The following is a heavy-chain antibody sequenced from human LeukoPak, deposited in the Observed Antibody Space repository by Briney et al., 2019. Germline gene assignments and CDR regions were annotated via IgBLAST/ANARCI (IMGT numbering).Heavy chain of an antibody. Sequence: PGGSLRLSCVASEFAFGKYWMSWVRQAPGKGREWAANIKLDGSEKNYVDSVKGRFTISRDNTKNSLYLQMNSLRVEDTAVFYCARDQYDTWSRRGNFDSWGQGTLVIVSS. J-gene: IGHJ4*02. CDR3: ARDQYDTWSRRGNFDS. D-gene: IGHD3-3*01. V-gene: IGHV3-7*03. CDR2: IKLDGSEK. CDR1: EFAFGKYW.